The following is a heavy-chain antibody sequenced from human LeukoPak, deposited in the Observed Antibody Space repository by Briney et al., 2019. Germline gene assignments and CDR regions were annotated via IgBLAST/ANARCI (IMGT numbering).Heavy chain of an antibody. D-gene: IGHD1-26*01. CDR3: ARDDLSGSYYDY. CDR2: ISSSGSTI. Sequence: PGGSLRLSCAASGFTFSSYEMNWVRQAPGKGLEWVSYISSSGSTIYYADSVKGRFTISRDNAKDSLYLQMNSLRAEDTAVYYCARDDLSGSYYDYWGQGTLVTVSS. J-gene: IGHJ4*02. CDR1: GFTFSSYE. V-gene: IGHV3-48*03.